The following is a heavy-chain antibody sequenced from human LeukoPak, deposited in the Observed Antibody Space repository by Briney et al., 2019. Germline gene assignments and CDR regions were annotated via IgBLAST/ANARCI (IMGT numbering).Heavy chain of an antibody. Sequence: GGSLRLSCAASGFTFSIYGMSWVRQAPGRGLEWVSAMSGSGGSTYYADSVKGRFTISRDNSKNTLYLQMNSLRAEDTAVYYCARGDYAVAHFDYWGQGTLVTVSS. CDR3: ARGDYAVAHFDY. D-gene: IGHD3-16*01. J-gene: IGHJ4*02. CDR2: MSGSGGST. V-gene: IGHV3-23*01. CDR1: GFTFSIYG.